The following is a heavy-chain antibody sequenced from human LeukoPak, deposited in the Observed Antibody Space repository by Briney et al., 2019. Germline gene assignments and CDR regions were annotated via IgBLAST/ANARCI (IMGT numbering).Heavy chain of an antibody. V-gene: IGHV3-33*06. Sequence: GGSLRLSCAASGFTFSNYGMHWVRQAPGKGLEWVAVIWYDGSNKYYADSVKGRFTISRDNSKNTLYLQMNSLRAKDTAVYYCAKEVGTFTLDYWGQGTLVTVSS. D-gene: IGHD1-26*01. CDR1: GFTFSNYG. J-gene: IGHJ4*02. CDR3: AKEVGTFTLDY. CDR2: IWYDGSNK.